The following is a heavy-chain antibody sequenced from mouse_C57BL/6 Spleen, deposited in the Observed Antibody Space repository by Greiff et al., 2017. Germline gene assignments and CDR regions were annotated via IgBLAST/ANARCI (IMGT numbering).Heavy chain of an antibody. CDR3: ARGGTLGDFDV. V-gene: IGHV1-54*01. CDR2: INPGSGGT. D-gene: IGHD4-1*01. Sequence: QVQLQQSGAELVRPGTSVKVSCKASGYAFTNYLIEWVKQRPGQGLEWIGVINPGSGGTNYNEKFKGKATLTADKSSSTAYMQLSSLTSEDSAVYFCARGGTLGDFDVWGTGTTVTVSS. J-gene: IGHJ1*03. CDR1: GYAFTNYL.